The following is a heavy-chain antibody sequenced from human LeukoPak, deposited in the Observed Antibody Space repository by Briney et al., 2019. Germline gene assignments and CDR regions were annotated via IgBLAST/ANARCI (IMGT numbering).Heavy chain of an antibody. CDR2: INHSGST. V-gene: IGHV4-34*01. Sequence: SETLSLTCAVYGGSFSGYYWSWIRQPPGKGLEWIGEINHSGSTNYNPSLRSRFTISVDTSKNQFSLKLSSVTAADTAVYYCARGRASFDYWGQGTLVTVSS. CDR3: ARGRASFDY. J-gene: IGHJ4*02. CDR1: GGSFSGYY.